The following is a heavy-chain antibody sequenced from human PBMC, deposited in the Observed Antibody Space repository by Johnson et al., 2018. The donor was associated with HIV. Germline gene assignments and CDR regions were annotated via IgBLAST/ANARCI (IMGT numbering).Heavy chain of an antibody. CDR1: GFTFDDYD. CDR3: ARERGIVAVQGDGFDI. D-gene: IGHD1-26*01. J-gene: IGHJ3*02. CDR2: INRSGGTN. Sequence: VQLVESGGGVVRPGGSLRLSCAASGFTFDDYDMSWVRQAPGKGLEWVSCINRSGGTNCYAASVTGRFTISRDNTKNTLYLQMNSLRAEDTAMYYCARERGIVAVQGDGFDIWGQGTKVTVSS. V-gene: IGHV3-20*04.